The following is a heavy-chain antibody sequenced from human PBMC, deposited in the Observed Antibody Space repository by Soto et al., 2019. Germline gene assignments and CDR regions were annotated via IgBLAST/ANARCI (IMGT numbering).Heavy chain of an antibody. CDR3: ARSGIDLSFGVGFDY. V-gene: IGHV1-69*02. CDR2: IIPILGIA. D-gene: IGHD3-3*01. CDR1: GGTFSSYT. Sequence: GASVKVSCKASGGTFSSYTISWVRQAPGQGLEWMGRIIPILGIANYAQKFQGRVTITADKSTSTAYMELSSLRSEDTAVYYCARSGIDLSFGVGFDYWGQGTLVTVSS. J-gene: IGHJ4*02.